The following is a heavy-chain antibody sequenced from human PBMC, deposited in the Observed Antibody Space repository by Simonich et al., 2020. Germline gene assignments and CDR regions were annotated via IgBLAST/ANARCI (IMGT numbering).Heavy chain of an antibody. Sequence: EVQLVESGGGLVQPGGSLRLSCAASGFTFSSYWMHWVRQVPGKGRVEVLRMKSDGSSNSDVGSVKGRFTISRDNAKNTLYLQMNSLRAEDTAVYYCARDYSNYDAFDIWGQGTMVTVSS. J-gene: IGHJ3*02. CDR3: ARDYSNYDAFDI. V-gene: IGHV3-74*01. D-gene: IGHD4-4*01. CDR2: MKSDGSSN. CDR1: GFTFSSYW.